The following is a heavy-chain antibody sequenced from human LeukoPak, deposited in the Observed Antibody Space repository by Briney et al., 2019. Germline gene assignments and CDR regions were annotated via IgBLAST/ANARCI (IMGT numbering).Heavy chain of an antibody. V-gene: IGHV3-72*01. D-gene: IGHD3-3*01. Sequence: RSGGSLRLSCAASGFTFSDHYMDWVRQAPGKGLEWVGRTRNKANSYTTEYAASVKGRFTISRDDSKNSLYLQMNSLKTEDTAVYYCARFLATLDYWGQGTLVTVSS. J-gene: IGHJ4*02. CDR2: TRNKANSYTT. CDR1: GFTFSDHY. CDR3: ARFLATLDY.